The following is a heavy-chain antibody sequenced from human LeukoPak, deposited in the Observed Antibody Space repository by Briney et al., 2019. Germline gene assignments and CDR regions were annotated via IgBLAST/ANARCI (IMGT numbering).Heavy chain of an antibody. J-gene: IGHJ5*02. Sequence: PSETLSLTCAVYGGSSSGYYWSWIRQPPGKGLEWIGEINHSGSTNYNPSLKSRVTISVDTSKNQFSLKLSSVTAADTAVYDCARGGRVAAAGRYNWFDPWGQGTLVTVSS. V-gene: IGHV4-34*01. CDR1: GGSSSGYY. CDR3: ARGGRVAAAGRYNWFDP. D-gene: IGHD6-13*01. CDR2: INHSGST.